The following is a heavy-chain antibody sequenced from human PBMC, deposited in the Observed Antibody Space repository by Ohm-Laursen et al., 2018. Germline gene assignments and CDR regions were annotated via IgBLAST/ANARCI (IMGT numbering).Heavy chain of an antibody. D-gene: IGHD3-22*01. V-gene: IGHV1-69*13. J-gene: IGHJ5*02. Sequence: SVKVSCKASGGTFSSYAISWVRQAPGQGLEWMGGIIPIFGTANYAQKFQGRVTITADESTSTAYMELSSLRSEDTAVYYCARVGFPMIVGKGWFDPWGQGTLVTVSA. CDR3: ARVGFPMIVGKGWFDP. CDR2: IIPIFGTA. CDR1: GGTFSSYA.